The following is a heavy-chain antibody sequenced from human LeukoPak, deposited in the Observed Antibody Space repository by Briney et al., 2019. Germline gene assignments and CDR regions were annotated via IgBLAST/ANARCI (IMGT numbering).Heavy chain of an antibody. Sequence: PGGSLRLSCAASGFTFSHYNMHWVRQAPGKGLEWVAVISYDGSNKYYADSVKGRFTISRDNSKNTLYLQMNSLRAEDTAVYYCARVGYWGQGTLVTVSS. J-gene: IGHJ4*02. CDR1: GFTFSHYN. CDR3: ARVGY. V-gene: IGHV3-30-3*01. CDR2: ISYDGSNK.